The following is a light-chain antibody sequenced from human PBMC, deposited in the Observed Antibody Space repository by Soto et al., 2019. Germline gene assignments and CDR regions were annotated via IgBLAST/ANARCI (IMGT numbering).Light chain of an antibody. J-gene: IGLJ1*01. CDR3: SSYTSSSTPYV. CDR2: DVS. V-gene: IGLV2-14*01. Sequence: QSALTQPASGSGSPGQSITISCTGTSSDVGGYNYVSWYQQHPGKAPKLMIYDVSNRPSGVSNRFSGSKSGNTASLTISGLQAEDEADYYCSSYTSSSTPYVCGTGTKLTVL. CDR1: SSDVGGYNY.